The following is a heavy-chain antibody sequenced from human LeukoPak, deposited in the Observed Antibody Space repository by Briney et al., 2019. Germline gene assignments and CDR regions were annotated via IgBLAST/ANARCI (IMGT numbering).Heavy chain of an antibody. Sequence: ASVKVSCKASGYTFTERGISWMRHVPGQGLEWMGWISATSGNTYYAQTFQDRVTMTTDASTSTAYMELRDLTADDTDVYYCGKGSTGWSRDPWGQGTLVTVSS. CDR1: GYTFTERG. CDR2: ISATSGNT. D-gene: IGHD6-19*01. J-gene: IGHJ5*02. CDR3: GKGSTGWSRDP. V-gene: IGHV1-18*01.